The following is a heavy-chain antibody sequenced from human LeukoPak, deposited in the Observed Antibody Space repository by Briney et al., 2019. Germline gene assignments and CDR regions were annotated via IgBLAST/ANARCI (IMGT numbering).Heavy chain of an antibody. Sequence: SETLSLTCTVSGDSMSSYYWSWIRQPPGKGLEWIGYIYTSGGTNYIPSLKGRVTISIDTSKNQFSLKLSSVTAADSAVYYCTRLTRLSTSPDRYYLDYWGQGTLVTVSS. V-gene: IGHV4-4*09. CDR3: TRLTRLSTSPDRYYLDY. CDR1: GDSMSSYY. J-gene: IGHJ4*02. D-gene: IGHD6-6*01. CDR2: IYTSGGT.